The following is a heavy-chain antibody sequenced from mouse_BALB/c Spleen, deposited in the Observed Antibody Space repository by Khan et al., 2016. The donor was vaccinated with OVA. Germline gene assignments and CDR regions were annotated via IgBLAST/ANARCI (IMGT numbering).Heavy chain of an antibody. CDR3: DRDRIDY. Sequence: QVQLKQSGAELAKPAASLKMSCKASGYTFTTYWMHWVKQRPGQGLVWIGYINPTSAYTDYNEKFKDKATLSADKSSSTAYMQLSRLTSEDSAVYYCDRDRIDYWGQGTTLTVSS. V-gene: IGHV1-7*01. CDR1: GYTFTTYW. J-gene: IGHJ2*01. CDR2: INPTSAYT.